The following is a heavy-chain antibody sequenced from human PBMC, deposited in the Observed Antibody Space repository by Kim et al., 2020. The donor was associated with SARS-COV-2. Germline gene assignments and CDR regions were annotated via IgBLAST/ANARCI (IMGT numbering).Heavy chain of an antibody. D-gene: IGHD2-21*02. CDR1: GGSISSSSYY. V-gene: IGHV4-39*07. Sequence: SETLSLTCTVSGGSISSSSYYWGWIRQPPGKGLEWIGSIYYSGSTYYNPSLKSRVTISVDTSKNQFSLKLSSVTAADTAVYYCARDRSTAGPIYWGQGTLVTVSS. CDR2: IYYSGST. J-gene: IGHJ4*02. CDR3: ARDRSTAGPIY.